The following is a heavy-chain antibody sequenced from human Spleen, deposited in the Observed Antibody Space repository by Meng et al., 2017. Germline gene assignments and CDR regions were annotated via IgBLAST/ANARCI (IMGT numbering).Heavy chain of an antibody. V-gene: IGHV4-31*03. D-gene: IGHD3-22*01. Sequence: LRLSCTVSGGSISSGGYYWSWIRQHPGKGLEWIGYIYYSGSTYYNPSLKSRVTISVDTSKNQFSLKLSSVTAADTAVYYCAREGGFGGYYDSSDYWGQGTKVTVSS. CDR3: AREGGFGGYYDSSDY. CDR1: GGSISSGGYY. J-gene: IGHJ4*03. CDR2: IYYSGST.